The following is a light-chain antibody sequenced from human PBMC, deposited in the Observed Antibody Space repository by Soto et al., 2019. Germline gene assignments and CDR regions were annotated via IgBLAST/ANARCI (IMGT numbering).Light chain of an antibody. J-gene: IGKJ2*01. CDR2: KAS. Sequence: DIQMTQSPSTLSASVGDRVTITCRASQSISSGLAWYQQKPGKAPKLLIYKASSLESGVPSRFSGSGSGTEFTLTISSLQPDDFATYYCQQYNSYPYTVGQGTKLEIK. V-gene: IGKV1-5*03. CDR1: QSISSG. CDR3: QQYNSYPYT.